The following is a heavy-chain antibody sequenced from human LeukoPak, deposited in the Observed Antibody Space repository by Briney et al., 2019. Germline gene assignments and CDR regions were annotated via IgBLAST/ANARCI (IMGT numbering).Heavy chain of an antibody. V-gene: IGHV4-39*01. CDR3: ARPSYYYDSSGYYSLYWYFDL. D-gene: IGHD3-22*01. CDR1: GGSISSSSYY. CDR2: IYYSGST. Sequence: PSETLSLTCTVSGGSISSSSYYWGWIRQPPGKGLEWIGSIYYSGSTYYNPSLKSRVTISVDTSKNQFSLKLSPVTAADTAVYYCARPSYYYDSSGYYSLYWYFDLWGRGTLVTVSS. J-gene: IGHJ2*01.